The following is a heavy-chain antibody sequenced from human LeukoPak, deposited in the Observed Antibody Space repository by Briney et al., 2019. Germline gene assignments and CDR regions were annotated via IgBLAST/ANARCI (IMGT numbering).Heavy chain of an antibody. CDR3: ARDLELSGVGALINMDV. D-gene: IGHD1-26*01. V-gene: IGHV6-1*01. CDR2: TYYRSEWYN. J-gene: IGHJ6*03. Sequence: SQTLSLTCAISGDSVFSNSAAWNWIRQSPSRGLEWLGRTYYRSEWYNDYAVSVKSRITINPDTSKNQFSLQLNSVTPEDTAVYYCARDLELSGVGALINMDVWGKGTTVTVSS. CDR1: GDSVFSNSAA.